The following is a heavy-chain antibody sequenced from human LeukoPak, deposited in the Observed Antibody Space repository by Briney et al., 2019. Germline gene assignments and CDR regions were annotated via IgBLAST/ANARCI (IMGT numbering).Heavy chain of an antibody. D-gene: IGHD3-22*01. CDR3: ARDRGDYYDSSGFDY. CDR2: ISSSGSTI. Sequence: GGSLRLSCAASEFTFSDYYMSWIRQAPGKGLEWVSYISSSGSTIYYADSVKGRFTISRDNAKNSLYLQMNSLRAEDTAVYYCARDRGDYYDSSGFDYWGQGTLVTVSS. V-gene: IGHV3-11*01. CDR1: EFTFSDYY. J-gene: IGHJ4*02.